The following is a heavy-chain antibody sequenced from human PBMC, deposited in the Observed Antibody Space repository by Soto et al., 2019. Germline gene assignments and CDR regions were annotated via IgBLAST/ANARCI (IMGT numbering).Heavy chain of an antibody. CDR3: ARAYYDYVWGSYRHGRFDY. CDR2: INHSGST. Sequence: QVQLQQWGAGLLKPSETLSLTCAVYGGSFSGYYWSWIRQPPGKGLEWIGEINHSGSTNYNPSLRGRVTISVDTSKNQFSLKLSSVTAADTAVYYCARAYYDYVWGSYRHGRFDYWGQGTLVTVSS. D-gene: IGHD3-16*02. CDR1: GGSFSGYY. V-gene: IGHV4-34*01. J-gene: IGHJ4*02.